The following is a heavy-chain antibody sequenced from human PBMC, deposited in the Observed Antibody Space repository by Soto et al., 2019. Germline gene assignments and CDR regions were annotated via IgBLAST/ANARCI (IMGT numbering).Heavy chain of an antibody. V-gene: IGHV4-59*01. CDR1: GGSISDSY. J-gene: IGHJ4*02. CDR2: VHYSENS. D-gene: IGHD3-16*01. Sequence: PSETLSLTCSVSGGSISDSYWSWIRQPPGKGLEWIGYVHYSENSNYNPSLKSRVTISLDTDKKQFSLNLSSVTAADTAVYYCAKVPWVYVPYYFDSWGQGILVTVSS. CDR3: AKVPWVYVPYYFDS.